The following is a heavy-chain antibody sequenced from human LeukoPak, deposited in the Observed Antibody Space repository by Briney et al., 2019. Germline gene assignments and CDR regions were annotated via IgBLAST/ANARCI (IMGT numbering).Heavy chain of an antibody. V-gene: IGHV4-34*01. D-gene: IGHD3-22*01. CDR2: INHSGST. CDR3: ARRRDETATAAGYYHMDV. Sequence: PSETLSLTCAVYGGSFSGYYWSWIRQPPGKGLEWIGEINHSGSTNYNPSLKSRVSISVDGSKNNFSLDLSSVTAADTAVYYCARRRDETATAAGYYHMDVCGKGTTVTVSS. J-gene: IGHJ6*03. CDR1: GGSFSGYY.